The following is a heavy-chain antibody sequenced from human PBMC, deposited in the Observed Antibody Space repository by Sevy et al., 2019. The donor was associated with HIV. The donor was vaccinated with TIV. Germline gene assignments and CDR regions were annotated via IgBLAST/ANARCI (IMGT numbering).Heavy chain of an antibody. CDR1: GFAFGDYA. D-gene: IGHD1-1*01. Sequence: GGSLRLSCTTSGFAFGDYAMNWVRQAPGKGLEWVAFLKSKADGGTVDHAPCVKGRFTISRDDSKSIAYLQMNDLTTEDTAVYYCTRWKGLQSIFDYWGQGALVTVSS. CDR2: LKSKADGGTV. J-gene: IGHJ4*02. V-gene: IGHV3-49*04. CDR3: TRWKGLQSIFDY.